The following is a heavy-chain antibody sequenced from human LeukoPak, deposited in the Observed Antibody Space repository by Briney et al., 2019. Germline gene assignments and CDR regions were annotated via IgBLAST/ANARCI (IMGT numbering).Heavy chain of an antibody. CDR1: GFTFSNYA. V-gene: IGHV3-7*01. J-gene: IGHJ6*03. Sequence: QPGGSLRLSCAASGFTFSNYAMHWVRQAPGKGLEWVANIKQDGSEKYYVDSVKGRFTISRDNAKNSLYLQMNSLRAEDTAVYYCARDPFSGWYAWLHYYYMDVWGKGTTVTVSS. CDR2: IKQDGSEK. D-gene: IGHD6-19*01. CDR3: ARDPFSGWYAWLHYYYMDV.